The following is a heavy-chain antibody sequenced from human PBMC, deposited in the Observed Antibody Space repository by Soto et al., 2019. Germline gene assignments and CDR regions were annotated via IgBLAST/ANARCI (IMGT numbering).Heavy chain of an antibody. CDR1: GYTFSNSG. D-gene: IGHD6-6*01. CDR2: ISAYNRNT. J-gene: IGHJ4*02. CDR3: ASRSGQLPYYFDY. V-gene: IGHV1-18*01. Sequence: ASVKVSCKASGYTFSNSGISWLRQAPGQGLEWMGWISAYNRNTDYAQKLQGRLTITTDTSTSTAYMELRSMRSDDTAVYYCASRSGQLPYYFDYWGQGTLVTVPQ.